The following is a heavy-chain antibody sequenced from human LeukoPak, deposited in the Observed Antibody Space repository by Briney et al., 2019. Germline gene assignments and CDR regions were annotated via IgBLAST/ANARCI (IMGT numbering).Heavy chain of an antibody. Sequence: SETLSLTCTVPGGSISSYYWSWIRQPPGKGLEWIGYISYSGSTTNYNPSLKSRVTISVDTSKNQFSLKLSSVTAADTAVYYCARRVSTMTQFDYWGQGTLVTVSS. CDR2: ISYSGSTT. CDR1: GGSISSYY. CDR3: ARRVSTMTQFDY. J-gene: IGHJ4*02. D-gene: IGHD2-2*01. V-gene: IGHV4-59*01.